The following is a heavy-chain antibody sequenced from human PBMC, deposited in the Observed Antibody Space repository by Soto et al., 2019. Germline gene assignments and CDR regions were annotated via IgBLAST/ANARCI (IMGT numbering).Heavy chain of an antibody. CDR3: VRDASDYVLEH. D-gene: IGHD4-17*01. Sequence: PGGSLRLSCAASGFTFGSYSMNWVRQAPGKGLEWVASLTSISTFIYYADSVKGRFTISRDNANNSLFLHMGSLRVEDTAVYFCVRDASDYVLEHWGQGTPVTVSS. V-gene: IGHV3-21*01. CDR2: LTSISTFI. CDR1: GFTFGSYS. J-gene: IGHJ1*01.